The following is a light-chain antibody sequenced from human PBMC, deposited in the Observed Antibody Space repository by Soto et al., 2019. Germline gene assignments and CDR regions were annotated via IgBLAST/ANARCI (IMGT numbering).Light chain of an antibody. J-gene: IGKJ1*01. CDR3: QQYCT. CDR2: DAS. V-gene: IGKV1-33*01. Sequence: DIQMTQSPSSLSASVGDRVTITCQASQDISNYLYWYQQKPGKAPKLLIYDASKLETGVPSRFSGSGAGTDFTLTISRLQPEDIASYYRQQYCTFGEGTKVEIK. CDR1: QDISNY.